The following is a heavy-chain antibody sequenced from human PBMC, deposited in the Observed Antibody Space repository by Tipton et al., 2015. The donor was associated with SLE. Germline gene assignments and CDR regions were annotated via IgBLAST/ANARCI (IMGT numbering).Heavy chain of an antibody. J-gene: IGHJ4*02. CDR3: ARAVGDTSGYLDY. Sequence: TLSLTCTVSGGSIRSGTYYWGWIRQPPGKGLEWIGSLDYSGSTYYNPSLKSRINISVDTSKNQFSLKLSSVTAADTAVYYCARAVGDTSGYLDYWGLGTLVTVSS. CDR2: LDYSGST. D-gene: IGHD3-22*01. CDR1: GGSIRSGTYY. V-gene: IGHV4-39*07.